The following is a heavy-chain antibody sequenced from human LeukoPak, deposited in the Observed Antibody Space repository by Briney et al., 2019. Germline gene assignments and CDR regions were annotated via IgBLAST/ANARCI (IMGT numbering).Heavy chain of an antibody. CDR1: GYKFNNFY. CDR3: ARRHSDSLTGFDF. CDR2: IYPGDSDI. V-gene: IGHV5-51*01. J-gene: IGHJ4*02. Sequence: GESLKISCQASGYKFNNFYIAWVRQMPGKGLEWVAIIYPGDSDIRYSPSIQGHVTISADKSTSTAFLQWTSLKASDTAMYYCARRHSDSLTGFDFWGQGTLVTVTS. D-gene: IGHD3-9*01.